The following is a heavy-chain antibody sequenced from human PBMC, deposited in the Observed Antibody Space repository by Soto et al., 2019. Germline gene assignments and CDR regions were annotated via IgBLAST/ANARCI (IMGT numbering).Heavy chain of an antibody. V-gene: IGHV1-8*01. CDR3: AREEIFGVVTASYYYYYGMDV. CDR1: GYTFTSYD. J-gene: IGHJ6*02. Sequence: APVKVSCKASGYTFTSYDINWVRQATGQGLEWMGWMNPNSGNTGYAQKFQGRVTMTRNTSISTAYMELSSLGSEDTAVYYCAREEIFGVVTASYYYYYGMDVWGQGTTVTVSS. D-gene: IGHD3-3*01. CDR2: MNPNSGNT.